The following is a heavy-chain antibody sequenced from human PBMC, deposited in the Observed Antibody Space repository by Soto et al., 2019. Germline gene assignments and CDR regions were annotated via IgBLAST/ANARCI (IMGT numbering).Heavy chain of an antibody. D-gene: IGHD2-2*01. CDR3: ARGSVVVVPAAMVGWFDP. J-gene: IGHJ5*02. CDR1: GGSFSGYY. V-gene: IGHV4-34*01. Sequence: QVQLQQWGAGLLKPSETLSLTCAVYGGSFSGYYWSWIRQPPGKGLEWIGEINHSGSTNYNPSLKSRVTISVDTSKNHFYLKLSSVTAADTAVYYCARGSVVVVPAAMVGWFDPWGQGTLVTVSS. CDR2: INHSGST.